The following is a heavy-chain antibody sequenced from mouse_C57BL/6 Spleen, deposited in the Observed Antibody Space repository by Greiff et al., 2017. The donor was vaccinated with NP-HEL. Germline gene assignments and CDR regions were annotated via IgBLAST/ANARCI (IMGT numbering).Heavy chain of an antibody. CDR3: ARSVDYDAGGLDY. CDR1: GYTFTNSW. V-gene: IGHV1-63*01. D-gene: IGHD2-4*01. CDR2: IYPGGGYT. J-gene: IGHJ2*01. Sequence: QVQLPQSGAELVRPGTSVTMSCPASGYTFTNSWLGWSKQRPGHGLEWIGDIYPGGGYTNYNEKFKGKATLTADKSSSTAYMQFSSLTSEDSAIYYCARSVDYDAGGLDYWGQGTTLTVSS.